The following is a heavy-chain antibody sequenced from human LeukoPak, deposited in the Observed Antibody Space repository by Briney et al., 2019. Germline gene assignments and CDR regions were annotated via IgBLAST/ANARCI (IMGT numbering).Heavy chain of an antibody. J-gene: IGHJ4*02. D-gene: IGHD1-26*01. CDR1: GFNFNDAW. CDR3: TAVLGKTDDDS. V-gene: IGHV3-15*01. Sequence: PGGSLRLSCEGSGFNFNDAWMSWIRQAPGKGLEWVGRVRTTAEGETTDYAAPVRGRFIISRDDSKSMVYLQMNRLETEDTAIYYCTAVLGKTDDDSWGQGTLVTLSS. CDR2: VRTTAEGETT.